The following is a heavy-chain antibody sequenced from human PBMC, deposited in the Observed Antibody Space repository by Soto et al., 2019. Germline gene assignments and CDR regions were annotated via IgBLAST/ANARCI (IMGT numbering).Heavy chain of an antibody. V-gene: IGHV1-46*01. CDR3: VILPSRGGPFAFDI. D-gene: IGHD2-15*01. CDR1: GYTFTSYY. J-gene: IGHJ3*02. CDR2: INPSGGST. Sequence: ASVKVSCKASGYTFTSYYMHWVRQAPGQGLEWMGIINPSGGSTSYAQKFQGRVTMTRDTSTSTVYMGLSSLRSEDTAVYYCVILPSRGGPFAFDIWGQGTMVTVSS.